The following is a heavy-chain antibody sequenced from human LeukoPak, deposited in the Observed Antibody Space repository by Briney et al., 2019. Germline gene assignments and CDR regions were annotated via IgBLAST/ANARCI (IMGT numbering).Heavy chain of an antibody. Sequence: PGGSLRLSCAASGITFANAWMSWVRQAPGKGLEWVGRIASKTFGGTTDYAEPVKGRFTISRDESKNTLYLQMNSLKTDDTAVYYCTTLSGPLDVWGQGTTVTVSS. CDR3: TTLSGPLDV. CDR2: IASKTFGGTT. D-gene: IGHD2/OR15-2a*01. J-gene: IGHJ6*02. CDR1: GITFANAW. V-gene: IGHV3-15*04.